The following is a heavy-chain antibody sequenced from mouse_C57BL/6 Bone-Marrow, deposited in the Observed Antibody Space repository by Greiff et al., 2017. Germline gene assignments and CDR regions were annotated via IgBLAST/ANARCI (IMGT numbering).Heavy chain of an antibody. CDR1: GFSLTSYG. V-gene: IGHV2-5*01. J-gene: IGHJ3*01. CDR2: IWRGGGT. Sequence: QVKLQQSGPGLVQPSQSLSITCTVSGFSLTSYGVHWVRQSPGKGLEWLGVIWRGGGTDYNADFMSRLSITKEYSKSKVFFKSNSLQSDYTAIYYCAKNPNWGQGTLVTVSA. CDR3: AKNPN.